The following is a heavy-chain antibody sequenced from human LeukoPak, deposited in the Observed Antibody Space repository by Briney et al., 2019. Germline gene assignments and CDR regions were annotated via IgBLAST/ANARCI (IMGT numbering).Heavy chain of an antibody. CDR3: ARDRIAAAGLFDY. V-gene: IGHV3-33*01. Sequence: GGSLRLSCATSGFTFSSYGMHWVRQAPGKGLEWVAVIWYDGSNKYYADSVKGRFTISRDNSKNTLYLQMNSLRAEDTAVYYCARDRIAAAGLFDYWGQGTLVTVSS. CDR1: GFTFSSYG. D-gene: IGHD6-13*01. J-gene: IGHJ4*02. CDR2: IWYDGSNK.